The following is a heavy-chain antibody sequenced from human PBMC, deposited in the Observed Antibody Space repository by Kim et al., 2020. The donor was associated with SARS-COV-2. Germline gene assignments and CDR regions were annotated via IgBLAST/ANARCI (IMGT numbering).Heavy chain of an antibody. D-gene: IGHD3-3*01. Sequence: GGSLRLSCSASGFTFSSYAMHWVRQAPGKGLEYVSAISSNGGNTYYADSVKGRFTISRDNSKNTLYLQMSSLRAEDTAVYYCEATEGGIFGVVYDAFDIWGQGTMVTVSS. V-gene: IGHV3-64D*09. CDR3: EATEGGIFGVVYDAFDI. CDR2: ISSNGGNT. J-gene: IGHJ3*02. CDR1: GFTFSSYA.